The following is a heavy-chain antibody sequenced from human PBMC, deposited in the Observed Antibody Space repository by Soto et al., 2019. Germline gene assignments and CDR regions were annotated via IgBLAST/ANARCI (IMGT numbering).Heavy chain of an antibody. CDR3: ARDPHEFWTSYWFDP. Sequence: ASVKVSCKTSGYTFNTYGINWVRQAPGQGLELMGWISAYDGKTTYAEKFQGRVTLTTDTSTSTAYMELRSLRSDDTAIYYCARDPHEFWTSYWFDPWGQGNPVTV. D-gene: IGHD3-3*01. CDR1: GYTFNTYG. CDR2: ISAYDGKT. J-gene: IGHJ5*02. V-gene: IGHV1-18*01.